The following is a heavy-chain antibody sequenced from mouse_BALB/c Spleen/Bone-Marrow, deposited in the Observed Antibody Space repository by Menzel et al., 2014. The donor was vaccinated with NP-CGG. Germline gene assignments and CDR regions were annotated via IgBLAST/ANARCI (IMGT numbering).Heavy chain of an antibody. CDR1: GSSITSDYA. D-gene: IGHD1-1*01. Sequence: EVMLVESGPGLVKPSQSLSLTCTVTGSSITSDYAWNWIRQFPGTKLEWMGYITYSGSTSYNPSLKSRISITRDTSKNQFFLHLNSVTAEDTATYFCARDYYGSSYFDFWGQGTTLTVSS. V-gene: IGHV3-2*02. J-gene: IGHJ2*01. CDR2: ITYSGST. CDR3: ARDYYGSSYFDF.